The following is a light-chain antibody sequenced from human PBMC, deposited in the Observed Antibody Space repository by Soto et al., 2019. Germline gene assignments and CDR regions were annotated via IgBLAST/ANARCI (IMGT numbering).Light chain of an antibody. V-gene: IGKV1-33*01. CDR2: DAS. J-gene: IGKJ3*01. Sequence: DIQMTQSPSSLSASVGDRVTITCQASQDISNYLNWYQQKPGKAPKLLIYDASNLETGVPSRFSGSGYGTKFTFTISSLQPEDIATYYCQQFDNLPFTFGPGTKVDIK. CDR1: QDISNY. CDR3: QQFDNLPFT.